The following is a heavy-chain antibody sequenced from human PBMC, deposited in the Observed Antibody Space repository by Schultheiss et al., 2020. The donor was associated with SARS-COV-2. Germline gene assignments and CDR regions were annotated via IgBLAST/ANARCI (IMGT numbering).Heavy chain of an antibody. CDR3: ARLKGGDYVGYLHWFDP. Sequence: SQTLSLTCTVSGGSISSYYWSWIRQPPGKGLEWIGYIYYSGSTNYNPSLKSRVTIAVDTSKNQFSLKLSSVTAADTAVYYCARLKGGDYVGYLHWFDPWGQGTPVTVSS. CDR2: IYYSGST. V-gene: IGHV4-59*08. J-gene: IGHJ5*02. D-gene: IGHD4-17*01. CDR1: GGSISSYY.